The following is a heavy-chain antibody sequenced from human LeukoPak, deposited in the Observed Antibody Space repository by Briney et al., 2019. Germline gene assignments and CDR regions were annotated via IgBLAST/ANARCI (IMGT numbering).Heavy chain of an antibody. D-gene: IGHD3-3*01. CDR3: ARAPYYDFWSSYSTKLRANWFDP. CDR2: INHSGST. V-gene: IGHV4-34*01. CDR1: GGSFSGYY. Sequence: SETLSLTCAVYGGSFSGYYWSWIRQPPGKGLEWIGEINHSGSTNYNPSLKSRVSISVDTSKNQFSLKLSSVTAADTAVYYCARAPYYDFWSSYSTKLRANWFDPWGQGTLVTVSS. J-gene: IGHJ5*02.